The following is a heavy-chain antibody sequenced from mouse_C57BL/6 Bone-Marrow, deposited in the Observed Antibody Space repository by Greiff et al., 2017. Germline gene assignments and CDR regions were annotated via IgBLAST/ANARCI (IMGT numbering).Heavy chain of an antibody. CDR3: TSTIYYYGSSFFYYAMDY. D-gene: IGHD1-1*01. J-gene: IGHJ4*01. Sequence: VQLQQSGAELVRPGASVTLSCKASGYTFTDYEMHWVKQTPVHGLEWIGAIDPETGGTAYNQKFKGKAILTADKSSSTAYMELRSLTSEDSAVYYCTSTIYYYGSSFFYYAMDYWGQGTSVTGSS. CDR2: IDPETGGT. CDR1: GYTFTDYE. V-gene: IGHV1-15*01.